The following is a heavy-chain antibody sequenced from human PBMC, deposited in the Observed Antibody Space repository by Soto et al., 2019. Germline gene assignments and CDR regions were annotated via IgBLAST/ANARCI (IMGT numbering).Heavy chain of an antibody. V-gene: IGHV1-18*01. D-gene: IGHD6-13*01. CDR1: VYTFTSYG. Sequence: GASVKVSCKASVYTFTSYGISWVRQAPGQGLEWMGWISAYNGNTNYAQKLQGRVTMTTDTSTSTAYMELRSLRSDDTAVYYCARGSLKGIAAAGTGAFDIWGQGTMVTVSS. CDR3: ARGSLKGIAAAGTGAFDI. J-gene: IGHJ3*02. CDR2: ISAYNGNT.